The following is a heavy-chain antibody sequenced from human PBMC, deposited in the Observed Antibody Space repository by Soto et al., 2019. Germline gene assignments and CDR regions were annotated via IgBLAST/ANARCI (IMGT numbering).Heavy chain of an antibody. D-gene: IGHD2-21*01. J-gene: IGHJ3*02. Sequence: EGHLLEAGGGLVQPGGSLRLSCTASGLTFSNSAMIWVRQAPGKGLEWVASISANGGRRGGTDYADSMKGRFTNTRNKFKSTLYLQVASLTGADTAVYYSASTKAVVVAALGIWGQGTMVTVSS. CDR2: ISANGGRRGGT. CDR3: ASTKAVVVAALGI. V-gene: IGHV3-23*01. CDR1: GLTFSNSA.